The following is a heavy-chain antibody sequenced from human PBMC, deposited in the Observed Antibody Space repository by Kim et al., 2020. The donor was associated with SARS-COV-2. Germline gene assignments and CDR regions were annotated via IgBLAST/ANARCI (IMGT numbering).Heavy chain of an antibody. V-gene: IGHV1-69*13. D-gene: IGHD3-10*01. J-gene: IGHJ4*02. CDR1: GGTFSSYA. Sequence: SVKVSCKASGGTFSSYAISWVRQAPGQGLEWMGGIIPIFGTANYAQKFQGRVTITADESTSTAYMELSSLRSEDTAVYYCARDRYYGSGSYYNDYWGQGTLVTVSS. CDR3: ARDRYYGSGSYYNDY. CDR2: IIPIFGTA.